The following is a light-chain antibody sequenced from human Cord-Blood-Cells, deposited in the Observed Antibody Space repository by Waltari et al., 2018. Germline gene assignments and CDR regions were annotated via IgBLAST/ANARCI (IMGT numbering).Light chain of an antibody. J-gene: IGLJ3*02. CDR2: SNN. V-gene: IGLV1-44*01. CDR1: SSNIGSNT. Sequence: QSVLTQPPSASGTPGQRVTISCSGSSSNIGSNTVNWYQQLPGTAPKLLIYSNNQRPAGRADRFSGSKSGASASLAISGLQSEDEADYYCAAWDDSLNGWVFGGGTKLTVL. CDR3: AAWDDSLNGWV.